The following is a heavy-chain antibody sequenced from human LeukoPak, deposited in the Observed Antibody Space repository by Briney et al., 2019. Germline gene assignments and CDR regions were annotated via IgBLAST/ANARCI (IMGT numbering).Heavy chain of an antibody. CDR3: ARLTDVAVAGMGSFDY. CDR1: GGSISSYY. Sequence: PSETLSLTCTVSGGSISSYYWSWIRQPPGKGLEWIGYIYYSGSTNYNPSLKSRVTISVDTSKNQFSLKLSSVTAADTAVYYCARLTDVAVAGMGSFDYWGQGTLVTVSS. CDR2: IYYSGST. V-gene: IGHV4-59*01. D-gene: IGHD6-19*01. J-gene: IGHJ4*02.